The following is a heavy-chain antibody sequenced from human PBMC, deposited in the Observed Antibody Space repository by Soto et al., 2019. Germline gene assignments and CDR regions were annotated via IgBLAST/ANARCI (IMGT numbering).Heavy chain of an antibody. CDR2: IYYSGST. D-gene: IGHD4-17*01. V-gene: IGHV4-59*08. CDR3: ARRYGVYFDY. Sequence: QVQLQESGPGLVKPSETLSLTCTVSGGSISSYYWSWIRQPPGKGLEWIGYIYYSGSTNYNPSLKSRVTISVDTSKNQFSLKLSSVTAADTAVYYCARRYGVYFDYWGQGTLVIVSS. J-gene: IGHJ4*02. CDR1: GGSISSYY.